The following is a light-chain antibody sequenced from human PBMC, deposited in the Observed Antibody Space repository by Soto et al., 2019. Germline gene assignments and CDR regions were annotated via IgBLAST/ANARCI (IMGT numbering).Light chain of an antibody. J-gene: IGKJ1*01. CDR3: QQYNSYDMWS. Sequence: DIQMTQSPSTLSASVGDRVTITCRASQSISSWLAWYQQKPGKAPKLLSYGASSLESGVPSGFSGSGSGTEFTLTISSLQPDDFAPYYCQQYNSYDMWSFGQGTKVEL. V-gene: IGKV1-5*01. CDR2: GAS. CDR1: QSISSW.